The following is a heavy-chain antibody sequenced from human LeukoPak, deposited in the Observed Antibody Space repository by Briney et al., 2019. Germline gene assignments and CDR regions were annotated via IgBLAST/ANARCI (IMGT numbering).Heavy chain of an antibody. J-gene: IGHJ6*02. CDR2: ISYDGSNK. V-gene: IGHV3-30*04. Sequence: GRSLRLSCAASGFTFSSYAMHWVRQAPGKGLEWVAVISYDGSNKYYADSVKGRFTISRDNSKNTLCLQMNSLRAEDTAVYYCAREGWATVTTELVSGYYYGMDVWRQGTTVTVSS. CDR1: GFTFSSYA. D-gene: IGHD4-17*01. CDR3: AREGWATVTTELVSGYYYGMDV.